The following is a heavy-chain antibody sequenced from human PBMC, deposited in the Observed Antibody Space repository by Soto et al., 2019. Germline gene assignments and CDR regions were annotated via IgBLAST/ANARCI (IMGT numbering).Heavy chain of an antibody. Sequence: QLQLQESGPGLVKPSETLSLTCTVSGGSISSSSYYWGWIRQPPGKGLEWIGSIYYSGSTYYNPSLKSRVTISVDTSKNQFSLNVSSVTAADTAVYYCASPSHYDFWSGYYTAFDYWGQGTLVTVSS. CDR2: IYYSGST. D-gene: IGHD3-3*01. CDR3: ASPSHYDFWSGYYTAFDY. V-gene: IGHV4-39*01. J-gene: IGHJ4*02. CDR1: GGSISSSSYY.